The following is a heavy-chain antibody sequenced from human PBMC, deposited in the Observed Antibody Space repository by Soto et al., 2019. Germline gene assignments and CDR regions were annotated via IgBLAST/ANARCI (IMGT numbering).Heavy chain of an antibody. V-gene: IGHV1-69*01. CDR3: ATALGCRSTSCTLDY. CDR2: IIPVSGAA. D-gene: IGHD2-2*01. J-gene: IGHJ4*02. Sequence: QVQLVQSGAEVKKHGSSVKVSCKASGGTFGSYAFSWVRQAPGQGLEWMGGIIPVSGAAHYAQKFQGRVTITADESTSTAYMELSSLSPQDTAVYYCATALGCRSTSCTLDYWGQGTRVIVSS. CDR1: GGTFGSYA.